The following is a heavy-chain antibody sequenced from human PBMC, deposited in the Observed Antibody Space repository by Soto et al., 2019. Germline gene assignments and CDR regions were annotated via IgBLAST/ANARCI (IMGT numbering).Heavy chain of an antibody. V-gene: IGHV1-69*06. CDR3: ARRRFGELFYYYGMDV. CDR1: GVTFSSYA. Sequence: SVKVSCKASGVTFSSYAISWVRQAPGQGLEWMGGIIPIFGTANYAQKFQGRVTITADKSTSTAYMELSSLRSEDTAVYYCARRRFGELFYYYGMDVWGQGTTVTVSS. J-gene: IGHJ6*02. CDR2: IIPIFGTA. D-gene: IGHD3-10*01.